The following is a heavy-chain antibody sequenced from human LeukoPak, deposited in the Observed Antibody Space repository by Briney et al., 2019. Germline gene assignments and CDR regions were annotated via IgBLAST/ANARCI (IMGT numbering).Heavy chain of an antibody. D-gene: IGHD1-14*01. CDR1: GFTFSSYA. V-gene: IGHV3-23*01. CDR2: ISGSGGST. CDR3: AKVITGPNWFDP. Sequence: GGSLRLPCAASGFTFSSYAMSWVRQAPGKGLEWVSAISGSGGSTYYADSVKGRFTISRDNSKNTLYLQMNSLRAEDTAVYYCAKVITGPNWFDPWGQGTLVTVSS. J-gene: IGHJ5*02.